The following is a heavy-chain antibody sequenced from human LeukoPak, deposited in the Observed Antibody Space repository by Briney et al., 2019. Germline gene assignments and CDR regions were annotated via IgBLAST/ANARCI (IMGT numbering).Heavy chain of an antibody. J-gene: IGHJ3*02. V-gene: IGHV3-23*01. CDR3: VKEGSGDDAFDI. CDR1: GFTFSSYA. D-gene: IGHD3-10*01. Sequence: GPLRLSCAASGFTFSSYAMSWVRQAPGKGLEWVSAISGSGGSTYYADSVKGRFTISRDNSKNTLYLQMNSLRAEDTAVYYCVKEGSGDDAFDIWRPGTMVTVSS. CDR2: ISGSGGST.